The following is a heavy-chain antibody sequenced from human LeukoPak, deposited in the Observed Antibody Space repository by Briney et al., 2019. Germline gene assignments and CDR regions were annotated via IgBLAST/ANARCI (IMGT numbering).Heavy chain of an antibody. V-gene: IGHV4-34*01. CDR3: ARLVGYSGYEPPFDY. CDR2: INHSGST. CDR1: GGSFSGYY. D-gene: IGHD5-12*01. Sequence: SETLSLTCAVYGGSFSGYYWSWIRQPPGKGLEWIGEINHSGSTNYNPSLKRRVTISVDTSKNQFSLKLSSVTAADTAVYYCARLVGYSGYEPPFDYWGQGTLVTVSS. J-gene: IGHJ4*02.